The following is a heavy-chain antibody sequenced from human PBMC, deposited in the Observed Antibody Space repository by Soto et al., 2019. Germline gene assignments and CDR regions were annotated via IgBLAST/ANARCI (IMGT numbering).Heavy chain of an antibody. Sequence: GASVKVSCKASGGTFSSYAISWVRQAPGQGLELMGGIIPIFGTANYAQKFQGRVTITADESTSTAYMELSSLRSEDTAVYYCARERTYDFWSGYYTASGYFDYWGQGTLVTVS. CDR3: ARERTYDFWSGYYTASGYFDY. V-gene: IGHV1-69*13. CDR1: GGTFSSYA. J-gene: IGHJ4*02. CDR2: IIPIFGTA. D-gene: IGHD3-3*01.